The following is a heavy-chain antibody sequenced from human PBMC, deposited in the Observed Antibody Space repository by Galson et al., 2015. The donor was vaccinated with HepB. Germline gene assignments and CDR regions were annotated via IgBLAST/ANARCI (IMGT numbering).Heavy chain of an antibody. V-gene: IGHV1-18*01. Sequence: SVKVSCKASGYTFTSYGISWVRQAPGQGLEWMGWISAYNGNTNYAQKLQGRVTMTTDTSTSTAYMELRSLRSDDTAVYYCARDQGTTVRRYYYYGMDVWGQGTTVTVSS. J-gene: IGHJ6*02. CDR2: ISAYNGNT. CDR1: GYTFTSYG. D-gene: IGHD4-11*01. CDR3: ARDQGTTVRRYYYYGMDV.